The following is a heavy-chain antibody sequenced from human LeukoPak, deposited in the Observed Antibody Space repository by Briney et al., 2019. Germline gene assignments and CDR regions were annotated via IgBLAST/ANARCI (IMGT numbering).Heavy chain of an antibody. CDR1: GFTFDDYA. V-gene: IGHV3-9*01. CDR2: ISWNSGSI. Sequence: PGGSLRLSCAASGFTFDDYAMHWVRQAPGKGLEWVSGISWNSGSIGYADSVKGRFTISRDNAKNSLYLQMNSLRAEDTALYYCAIDYYDSSGYYYKNDYWGQGTLVTVSS. D-gene: IGHD3-22*01. J-gene: IGHJ4*02. CDR3: AIDYYDSSGYYYKNDY.